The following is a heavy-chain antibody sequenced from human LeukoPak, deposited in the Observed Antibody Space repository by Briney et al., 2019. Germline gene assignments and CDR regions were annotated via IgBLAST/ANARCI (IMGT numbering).Heavy chain of an antibody. D-gene: IGHD2/OR15-2a*01. CDR2: INPTGGGT. V-gene: IGHV1-46*01. J-gene: IGHJ4*02. Sequence: GASVKVSCKASGYTFSSYYMHWVRQAPGQGLEWRGIINPTGGGTNYAQKFQGRVTMTRDTSTSTVYMELSSLRSEDTAVYYCARVPGDGYYFSFDYWGQGTLVTVSS. CDR1: GYTFSSYY. CDR3: ARVPGDGYYFSFDY.